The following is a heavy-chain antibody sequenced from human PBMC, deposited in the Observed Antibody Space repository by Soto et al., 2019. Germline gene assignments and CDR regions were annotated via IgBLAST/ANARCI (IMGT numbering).Heavy chain of an antibody. CDR3: ARASYDILTGYYYYYMDV. D-gene: IGHD3-9*01. CDR2: IYSGGST. Sequence: GGSLRLSCAASGFTVSSNYMSWVRQAPGKGLEGVSIIYSGGSTYYADSVKGRFTISRDDSKNTLYLQMNSLRAEDTTVYYCARASYDILTGYYYYYMDVWGKGTTVTVSS. CDR1: GFTVSSNY. J-gene: IGHJ6*03. V-gene: IGHV3-66*01.